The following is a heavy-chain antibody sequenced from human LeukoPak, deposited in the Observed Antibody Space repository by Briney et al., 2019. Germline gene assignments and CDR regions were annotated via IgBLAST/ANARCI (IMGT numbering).Heavy chain of an antibody. J-gene: IGHJ4*02. D-gene: IGHD2-21*01. Sequence: PETLSLTCAVSGYSISSGYYWGWIRQPPGKGLEWIGSIYHSGSTYYNPSLKSRVTISVDTSKNQFSLKLSSVTAADTAVYYCARRDCGGDCSYDYWGQGTLVTVSS. CDR2: IYHSGST. V-gene: IGHV4-38-2*01. CDR1: GYSISSGYY. CDR3: ARRDCGGDCSYDY.